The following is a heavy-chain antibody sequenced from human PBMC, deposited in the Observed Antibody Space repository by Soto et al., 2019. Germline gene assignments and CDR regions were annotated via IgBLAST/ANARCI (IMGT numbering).Heavy chain of an antibody. CDR1: GASISGFY. CDR3: VRDGTKTLRDWFDP. D-gene: IGHD1-1*01. V-gene: IGHV4-4*07. J-gene: IGHJ5*02. CDR2: IYATGTT. Sequence: LSLTCTVSGASISGFYWSWIRKSAGKGLEWIGRIYATGTTDYNPSLKSRGMMSVDTSKKQFSLKLRSVTAADTAVYYCVRDGTKTLRDWFDPWGQGISVTVSS.